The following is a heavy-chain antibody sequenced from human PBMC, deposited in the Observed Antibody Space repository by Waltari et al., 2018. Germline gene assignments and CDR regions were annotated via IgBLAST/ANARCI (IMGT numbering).Heavy chain of an antibody. Sequence: QVQLVQSGAEVKKPGASVKVSCKASGYTFTGYYMHWVRQAPGQGLEWMGWINPNSGGTNYAQKFQGRVTMTRDTSISTAYMELSRLRSDDTAVYYCARSPKRQLVSLSGWFDPWGQGTLVTVSS. CDR1: GYTFTGYY. V-gene: IGHV1-2*02. CDR2: INPNSGGT. D-gene: IGHD6-6*01. J-gene: IGHJ5*02. CDR3: ARSPKRQLVSLSGWFDP.